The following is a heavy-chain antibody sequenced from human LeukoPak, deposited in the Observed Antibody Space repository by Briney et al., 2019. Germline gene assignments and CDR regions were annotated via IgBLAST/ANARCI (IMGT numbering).Heavy chain of an antibody. CDR1: GYTFTGYY. V-gene: IGHV1-2*02. CDR2: INPNSGGT. Sequence: ASVKISCKVSGYTFTGYYMHWVRQAPGQGLEWMGWINPNSGGTNYAQKFQGRVTMTRDTSISTAYMELSRLRSDDTAVYYCASRTTTVTTYSRFGAFDIWGQGTMVTVSS. CDR3: ASRTTTVTTYSRFGAFDI. D-gene: IGHD4-17*01. J-gene: IGHJ3*02.